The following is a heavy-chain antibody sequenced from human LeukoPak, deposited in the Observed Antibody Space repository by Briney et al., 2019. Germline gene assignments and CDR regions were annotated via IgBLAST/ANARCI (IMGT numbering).Heavy chain of an antibody. CDR1: GGSISSSSYY. J-gene: IGHJ4*02. CDR2: IYYSGST. Sequence: SETLSLTCTVSGGSISSSSYYWGWIRQPPGKGLEWIGSIYYSGSTYYNPSLKSRVTISVDTSKNQFSLKLSSVTAADTAVYYCARLSYYDSSGYYSFFAPVPTGYYFDYWGQGTLVTVSS. V-gene: IGHV4-39*07. D-gene: IGHD3-22*01. CDR3: ARLSYYDSSGYYSFFAPVPTGYYFDY.